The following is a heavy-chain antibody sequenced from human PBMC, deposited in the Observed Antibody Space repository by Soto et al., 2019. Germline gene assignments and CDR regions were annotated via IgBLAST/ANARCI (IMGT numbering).Heavy chain of an antibody. D-gene: IGHD5-18*01. Sequence: SETLSLTCTVSGGSISSYYWSWIRQPPGKGLEWIGYIYYSGSTNYNPSLKRRVTISVDTSKNQFSLKLSSVTAADTAVYYCARDGGYSYGYFDYWGQGTLVTVSS. CDR1: GGSISSYY. V-gene: IGHV4-59*01. CDR3: ARDGGYSYGYFDY. J-gene: IGHJ4*02. CDR2: IYYSGST.